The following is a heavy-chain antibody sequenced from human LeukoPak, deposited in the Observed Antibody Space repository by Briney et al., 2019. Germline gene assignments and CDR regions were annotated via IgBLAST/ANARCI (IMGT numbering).Heavy chain of an antibody. Sequence: PGGSLRLSCAASGFTFSSYGMHWVRQAPGKGLEWVAFIRYDGSNKYYADSVKGRFTISRDNSKNTLYLQMNSLRAEDTAVYYCAKEFNFFRGVIISTDYWGQGTLVIVSS. CDR2: IRYDGSNK. D-gene: IGHD3-10*01. J-gene: IGHJ4*02. CDR3: AKEFNFFRGVIISTDY. V-gene: IGHV3-30*02. CDR1: GFTFSSYG.